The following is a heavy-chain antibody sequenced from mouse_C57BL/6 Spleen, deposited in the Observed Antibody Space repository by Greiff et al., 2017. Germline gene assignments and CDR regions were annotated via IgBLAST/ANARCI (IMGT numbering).Heavy chain of an antibody. D-gene: IGHD1-1*01. CDR3: AFYCDGSSYNFDY. V-gene: IGHV14-2*01. CDR1: GFNIKDYY. Sequence: VQLQQSGAELVKPGASVKLSCTASGFNIKDYYMHWVKQRTEQGLEWIGRIDPEDGETKYAPKFQGKATITADPSSNTAYLQLSSLTSEDTAVYYCAFYCDGSSYNFDYWGQGTTLTVSS. CDR2: IDPEDGET. J-gene: IGHJ2*01.